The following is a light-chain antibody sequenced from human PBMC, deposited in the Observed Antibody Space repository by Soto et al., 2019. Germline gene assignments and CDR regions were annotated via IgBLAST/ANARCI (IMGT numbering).Light chain of an antibody. CDR3: QQHINWPRT. CDR2: GAS. Sequence: EIVLTQSPGTLSLSPGERATLSCRASQSVSSSYLAWYQQKPGQAPRLLIYGASSRATGIPDRFSGSGSGTDFTLTISRLEPEDFALYYCQQHINWPRTFGGGTKVDIK. V-gene: IGKV3D-20*02. J-gene: IGKJ4*01. CDR1: QSVSSSY.